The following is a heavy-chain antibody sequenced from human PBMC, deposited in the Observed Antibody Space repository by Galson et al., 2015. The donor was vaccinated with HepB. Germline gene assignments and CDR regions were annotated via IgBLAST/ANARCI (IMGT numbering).Heavy chain of an antibody. CDR3: ARDRGGSSGWFNYSMDV. CDR1: GDSVSSSSAA. V-gene: IGHV6-1*01. D-gene: IGHD6-19*01. Sequence: YAISGDSVSSSSAAWNWIRQSPSRGLEWLGRTYYKSEWYDDYAVSVKGRIIINSDTSKNQFSLQLDSVTPDDTALYFCARDRGGSSGWFNYSMDVWGQGTTVIVSS. J-gene: IGHJ6*02. CDR2: TYYKSEWYD.